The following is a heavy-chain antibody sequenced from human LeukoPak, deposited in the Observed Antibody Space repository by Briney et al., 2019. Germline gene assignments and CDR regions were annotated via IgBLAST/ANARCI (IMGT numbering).Heavy chain of an antibody. CDR1: GFTFNTYA. CDR3: ARVLRYCSGGNCYSGGLGYMDV. J-gene: IGHJ6*03. V-gene: IGHV3-23*01. CDR2: MSGSGGRT. D-gene: IGHD2-15*01. Sequence: GGSLRLSCTASGFTFNTYAMSWVLQAPGKGLEWVSAMSGSGGRTYYADSVKGRFTISRDNSKNTLYLQMNSLRAEDTAVYYCARVLRYCSGGNCYSGGLGYMDVWGKGTTVTISS.